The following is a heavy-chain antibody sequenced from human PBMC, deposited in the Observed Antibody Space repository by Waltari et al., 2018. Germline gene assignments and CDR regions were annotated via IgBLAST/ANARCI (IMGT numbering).Heavy chain of an antibody. J-gene: IGHJ3*01. V-gene: IGHV4-39*01. CDR1: GVSLTSNLHS. CDR2: VSYSGTT. CDR3: ATYIGASVGTAAFDV. D-gene: IGHD5-12*01. Sequence: QLQLQESGPRLVRPSETLSLTCRVSGVSLTSNLHSWAWIRPSPVQGLEWIGTVSYSGTTYISPSLKSRVSVSRDTSKNQVSLILGSVTAADMAVYYCATYIGASVGTAAFDVWGQGTMVTVSS.